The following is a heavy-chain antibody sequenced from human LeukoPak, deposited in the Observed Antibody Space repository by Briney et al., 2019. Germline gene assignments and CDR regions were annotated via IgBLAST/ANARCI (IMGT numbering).Heavy chain of an antibody. D-gene: IGHD1-26*01. Sequence: GASVKVSCKASGYTFTSYGISWVRQAPGQGLEWMGWISAYNGNTNYAQKLQGRVTMTTDTSTSTAYMELRSLRSDDTAVYYCACGSYSLGYYYYYMDVWGKGTTVTISS. CDR1: GYTFTSYG. V-gene: IGHV1-18*01. J-gene: IGHJ6*03. CDR2: ISAYNGNT. CDR3: ACGSYSLGYYYYYMDV.